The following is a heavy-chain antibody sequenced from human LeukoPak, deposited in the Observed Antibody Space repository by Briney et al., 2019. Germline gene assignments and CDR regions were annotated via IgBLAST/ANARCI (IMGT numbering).Heavy chain of an antibody. CDR1: RGSINSPHW. D-gene: IGHD4-17*01. J-gene: IGHJ3*01. V-gene: IGHV4-4*02. Sequence: PSGTLSLTCTVSRGSINSPHWWTWVRQPPGKGLEWVGEISHTESTSYNPSLVTRLAMSLDKSRNQFSLRLRSVTAAGTAVYYCASRTAGALDGCDVWGQGTVVTVSS. CDR3: ASRTAGALDGCDV. CDR2: ISHTEST.